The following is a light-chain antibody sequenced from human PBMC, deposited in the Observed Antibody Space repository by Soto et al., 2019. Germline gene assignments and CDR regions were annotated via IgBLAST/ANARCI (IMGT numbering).Light chain of an antibody. CDR2: EVI. Sequence: QSVLTQPASVSGSAGQSITISCTGTSSDVGGYNYVSWYQQHPDKAPKLIICEVINRPSGVSNRFSGSKSGNTASLTISGLQAEDEADYYCSSYTSRDTLVFGTGTKVTVL. CDR1: SSDVGGYNY. J-gene: IGLJ1*01. V-gene: IGLV2-14*01. CDR3: SSYTSRDTLV.